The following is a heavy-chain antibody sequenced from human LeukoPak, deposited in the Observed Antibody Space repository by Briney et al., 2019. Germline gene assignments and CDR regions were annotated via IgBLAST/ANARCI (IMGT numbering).Heavy chain of an antibody. CDR3: AREDIVATTAAYYYYGMDV. V-gene: IGHV1-8*01. CDR2: MNPNSGNT. D-gene: IGHD5-12*01. CDR1: GYTFTSCD. Sequence: ASVKVSCKASGYTFTSCDINWVRQATGQGLEWMGWMNPNSGNTGYAQKFQGRVTMTRNTSISTAYMELSSLRSEDTAVYYCAREDIVATTAAYYYYGMDVWGQGTTVTVSS. J-gene: IGHJ6*02.